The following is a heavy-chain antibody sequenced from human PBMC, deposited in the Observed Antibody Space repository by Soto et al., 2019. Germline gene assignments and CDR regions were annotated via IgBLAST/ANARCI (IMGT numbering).Heavy chain of an antibody. CDR2: ITGGGDST. D-gene: IGHD1-26*01. Sequence: EVQLLESGGGLVQPGGSLRLSCAASGFTFSGFAMNWVRQAPGKGLEWVSGITGGGDSTFYADSVKGRFTISRVQSKNTVYLQMNSLRAEDTAVYYCVKKIAGTTTSGAYWYFDLWGRGTLVTVSS. J-gene: IGHJ2*01. CDR1: GFTFSGFA. V-gene: IGHV3-23*01. CDR3: VKKIAGTTTSGAYWYFDL.